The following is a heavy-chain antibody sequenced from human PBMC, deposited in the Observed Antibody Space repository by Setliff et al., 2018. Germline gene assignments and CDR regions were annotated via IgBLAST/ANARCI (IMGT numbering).Heavy chain of an antibody. CDR1: GFTFSSYW. V-gene: IGHV3-30*18. Sequence: GGSLRLSCAASGFTFSSYWMAWVRQAPGKGLEWVAVVSYDGSNKWYADSVKGRFTISRDNSKNTLYLQLNSLRPEDTAVYYCVKEGIAATGTAFDIWGQGTMVTVSS. J-gene: IGHJ3*02. D-gene: IGHD6-13*01. CDR3: VKEGIAATGTAFDI. CDR2: VSYDGSNK.